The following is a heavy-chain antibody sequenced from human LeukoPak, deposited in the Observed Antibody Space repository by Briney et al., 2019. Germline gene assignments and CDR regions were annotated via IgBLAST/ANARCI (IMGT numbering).Heavy chain of an antibody. CDR1: GFTFSSYA. CDR3: ARDYYDSSGYYFDY. V-gene: IGHV3-30*04. CDR2: ISYDGSNK. D-gene: IGHD3-22*01. Sequence: GGSPRLSCAASGFTFSSYAMHWVRQAPGKGLEWVAVISYDGSNKYYADSVKGRFTISRDNSKNTLYLQMNSLRAEDTAVYYCARDYYDSSGYYFDYWGQGTLVTVSS. J-gene: IGHJ4*02.